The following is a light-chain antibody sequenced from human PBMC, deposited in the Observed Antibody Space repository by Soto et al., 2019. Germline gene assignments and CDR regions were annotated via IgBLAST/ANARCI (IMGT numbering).Light chain of an antibody. V-gene: IGKV3-15*01. CDR1: QSVSSN. Sequence: EVVMTQSPASVSVSPGERGTLSCRASQSVSSNLAWYQQKPGQAPRLLIYGASTSATGTPARFSGSGSGTEFTLTTSRLQSQDPAASYCYQYNSWPPYTFGQGTKVDIK. J-gene: IGKJ2*01. CDR3: YQYNSWPPYT. CDR2: GAS.